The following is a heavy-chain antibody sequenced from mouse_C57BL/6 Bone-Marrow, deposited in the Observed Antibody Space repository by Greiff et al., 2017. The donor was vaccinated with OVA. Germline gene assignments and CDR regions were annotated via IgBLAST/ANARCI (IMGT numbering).Heavy chain of an antibody. V-gene: IGHV1-15*01. CDR3: TRCYYDYEGVY. D-gene: IGHD2-4*01. J-gene: IGHJ2*01. Sequence: QVQLQQSGAELVRPGASVTLSCKASGYTFTGYEMHWVKQTPVHGLEWIGAIDPETGGTTYNQKFKGKAILTADKSSSTAYMELRSLTSEDSAVYYCTRCYYDYEGVYWGQGTTLTVSS. CDR1: GYTFTGYE. CDR2: IDPETGGT.